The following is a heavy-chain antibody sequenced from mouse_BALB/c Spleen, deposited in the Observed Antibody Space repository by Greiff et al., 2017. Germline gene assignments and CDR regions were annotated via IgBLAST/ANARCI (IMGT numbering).Heavy chain of an antibody. CDR3: ARRGERNYAMDY. Sequence: QVQLKESGPGLVQPSQSLSITCTVSGFSLTSYGVHWVRQSPGKGLEWLGVIWSGGSTDYNAAFISRLSISKDNSKSQVFFKMNSLQANDTSIYYCARRGERNYAMDYWGQGTSVTVSS. CDR1: GFSLTSYG. V-gene: IGHV2-2*02. J-gene: IGHJ4*01. CDR2: IWSGGST.